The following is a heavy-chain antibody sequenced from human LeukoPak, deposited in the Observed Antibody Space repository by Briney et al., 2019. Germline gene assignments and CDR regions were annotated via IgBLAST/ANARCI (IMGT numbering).Heavy chain of an antibody. V-gene: IGHV1-24*01. J-gene: IGHJ4*02. D-gene: IGHD4-17*01. CDR3: ATQYYRAFDY. CDR1: GYTLTELS. CDR2: FDPEDGET. Sequence: VASVKVSCKVSGYTLTELSMHWVRQAPGKGLEWMGGFDPEDGETIYAQKFQGRVTMTEDTSTDTAYMELSSLRPEDTAVYYCATQYYRAFDYWGQGTLVTVSS.